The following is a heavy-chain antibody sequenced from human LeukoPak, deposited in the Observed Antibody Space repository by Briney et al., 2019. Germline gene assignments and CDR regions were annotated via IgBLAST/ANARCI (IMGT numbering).Heavy chain of an antibody. CDR2: IDPSDSYT. D-gene: IGHD3-10*01. V-gene: IGHV5-10-1*01. J-gene: IGHJ4*02. Sequence: GASLQISCKGSGSRFTSYWISWVRRLPGKGLEGMGRIDPSDSYTNYSPSFQGHVTISADKSISTAYLQWSSLKASDTAMYYCARLKWLSPYGSGSYSLYYFDYWGQGTLVTVSS. CDR3: ARLKWLSPYGSGSYSLYYFDY. CDR1: GSRFTSYW.